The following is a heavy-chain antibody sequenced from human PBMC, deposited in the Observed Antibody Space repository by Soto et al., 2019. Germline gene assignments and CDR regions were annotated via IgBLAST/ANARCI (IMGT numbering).Heavy chain of an antibody. CDR3: TRSVHPSYGWGGLFTYCFDY. V-gene: IGHV3-74*01. Sequence: PGGSLRLSCAASGFTFSNYWMHWVRQVPGKGLVWVSRISPGGSATAYADSVKGRFTISRDNVKNTLYLQMNNLRAEDTALYYCTRSVHPSYGWGGLFTYCFDYSGQGTLVTVSS. CDR2: ISPGGSAT. CDR1: GFTFSNYW. D-gene: IGHD3-10*01. J-gene: IGHJ4*02.